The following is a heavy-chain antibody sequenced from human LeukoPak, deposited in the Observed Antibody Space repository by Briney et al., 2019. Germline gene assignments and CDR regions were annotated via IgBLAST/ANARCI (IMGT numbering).Heavy chain of an antibody. CDR2: ISGSGGST. J-gene: IGHJ4*02. Sequence: SCKASGGTFSSYAISWVRQAPGKGLEWVSAISGSGGSTYYADSVKGRFTISRDNSKNTLYLQMNSLRAEDTAVYYCAKGPPLEHYYYDSSGYYSWGQGTLVTVSS. V-gene: IGHV3-23*01. D-gene: IGHD3-22*01. CDR3: AKGPPLEHYYYDSSGYYS. CDR1: GGTFSSYA.